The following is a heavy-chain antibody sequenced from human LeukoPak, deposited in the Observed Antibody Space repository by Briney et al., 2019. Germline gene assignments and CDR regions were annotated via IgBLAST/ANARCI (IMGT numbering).Heavy chain of an antibody. Sequence: LSETLSITCKVSGGSISSYYWSWIRQPAGKGLDWIGRIYSSGNTNYNPSIKSRVTMSVDTSKNQLSLNLSSVTAADTAVYYCAREYSSGRYFDYWGQGTLVTVSS. CDR3: AREYSSGRYFDY. CDR1: GGSISSYY. CDR2: IYSSGNT. V-gene: IGHV4-4*07. D-gene: IGHD6-19*01. J-gene: IGHJ4*02.